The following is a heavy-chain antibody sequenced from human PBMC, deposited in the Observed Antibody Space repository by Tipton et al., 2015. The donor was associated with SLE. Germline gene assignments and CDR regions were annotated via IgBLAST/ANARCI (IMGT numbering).Heavy chain of an antibody. CDR1: GYSFTSNW. CDR2: INWNSGSI. Sequence: QLVQSGAEVKKPGESLRISCKGSGYSFTSNWIAWVRQLPGKGLEWVSGINWNSGSIGYADSVKGRFTVSRDNAKNSLYLQMTSLRAEDTAFYYCARDTGRQWLVGGTWFDPWGQGTLVTVSS. V-gene: IGHV3-9*01. D-gene: IGHD6-19*01. CDR3: ARDTGRQWLVGGTWFDP. J-gene: IGHJ5*02.